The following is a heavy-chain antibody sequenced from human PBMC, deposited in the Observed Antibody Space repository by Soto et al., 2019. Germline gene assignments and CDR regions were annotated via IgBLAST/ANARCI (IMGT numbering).Heavy chain of an antibody. Sequence: SETLSLTCTVSGGSISSSSYYWGWIRQPPGKGLEWIGSIYYSGSTYYNPSLKSRVTISVDTSKNQFSLKLSSVTAADTAVYYCARQGAARRSVGAFDIWGQGTMVTVSS. CDR1: GGSISSSSYY. J-gene: IGHJ3*02. CDR2: IYYSGST. CDR3: ARQGAARRSVGAFDI. V-gene: IGHV4-39*01. D-gene: IGHD6-6*01.